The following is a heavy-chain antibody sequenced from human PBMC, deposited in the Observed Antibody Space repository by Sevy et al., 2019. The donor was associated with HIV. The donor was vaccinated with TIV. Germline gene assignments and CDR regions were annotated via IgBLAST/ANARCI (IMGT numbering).Heavy chain of an antibody. J-gene: IGHJ5*02. CDR1: GGSISSYY. CDR2: IYYSGST. CDR3: ARTESSYDSSDYSEA. V-gene: IGHV4-59*13. Sequence: SETLSLTCTVSGGSISSYYWSWIRQPPGKGLEWIGYIYYSGSTNYNPSLKSRVTISVDTSKNQFSLKLSSVTAADTAVYYCARTESSYDSSDYSEAWGQGTLVTVSS. D-gene: IGHD3-22*01.